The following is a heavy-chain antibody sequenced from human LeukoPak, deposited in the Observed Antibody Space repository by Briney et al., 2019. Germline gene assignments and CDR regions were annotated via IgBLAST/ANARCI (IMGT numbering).Heavy chain of an antibody. Sequence: PGWSLRLSCAASGFTFSDYYMSWIRQAPGKGLEWVSYISSSGNTIYYADSVKGRFTISRDNAKNSLYVQMNSLRAEDTAVYYCASGVSGYSYGSRFDYWGQGTLVTVSS. J-gene: IGHJ4*02. D-gene: IGHD5-18*01. CDR3: ASGVSGYSYGSRFDY. CDR1: GFTFSDYY. CDR2: ISSSGNTI. V-gene: IGHV3-11*01.